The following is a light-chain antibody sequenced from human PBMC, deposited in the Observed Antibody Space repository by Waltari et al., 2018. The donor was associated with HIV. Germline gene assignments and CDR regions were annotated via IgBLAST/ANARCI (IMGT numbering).Light chain of an antibody. Sequence: QAVVTQEPSLTVSPGGTVTLTCASSTGPVTNAHYPYWFQQRPGQAPMTLIFDTTKRHSWTPARFSGSLLGGKAALTLSGAQSEDEAEYYCLLSYNGARVFGGGTKVTVL. CDR2: DTT. J-gene: IGLJ3*02. CDR3: LLSYNGARV. CDR1: TGPVTNAHY. V-gene: IGLV7-46*01.